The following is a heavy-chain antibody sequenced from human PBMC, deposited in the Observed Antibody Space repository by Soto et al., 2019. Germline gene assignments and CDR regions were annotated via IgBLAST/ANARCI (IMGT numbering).Heavy chain of an antibody. Sequence: SRVTISIDKSKNQFSLKLSSVTAADTAVYYCARYPSGHEDFDYWRRGTLVTVSS. D-gene: IGHD5-12*01. CDR3: ARYPSGHEDFDY. J-gene: IGHJ4*02. V-gene: IGHV4-4*02.